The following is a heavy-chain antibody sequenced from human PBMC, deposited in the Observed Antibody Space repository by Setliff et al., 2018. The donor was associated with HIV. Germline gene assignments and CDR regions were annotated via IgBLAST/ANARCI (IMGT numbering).Heavy chain of an antibody. CDR1: GYNFNNYD. J-gene: IGHJ6*02. CDR3: ARSVIGYYYYGMDV. Sequence: GASVKVSCKTSGYNFNNYDINWVRQATGRGLEWMGWMNPNSGNTGYAQKFQGRVTMTRNTSISTAYMELSSLRAEDTAVYYCARSVIGYYYYGMDVWGQGTLVTVSS. CDR2: MNPNSGNT. D-gene: IGHD3-10*01. V-gene: IGHV1-8*02.